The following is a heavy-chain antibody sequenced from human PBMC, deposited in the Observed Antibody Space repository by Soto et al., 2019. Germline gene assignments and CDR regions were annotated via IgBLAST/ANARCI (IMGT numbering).Heavy chain of an antibody. CDR1: GGSISSSSYY. CDR3: ARHAPYYDFWSGYSGRFDP. CDR2: IYYSGST. Sequence: SENLSLTCTVSGGSISSSSYYWGWIRQPPGKGLEWIGSIYYSGSTYYNPSLKSRVTISVDTSKNQFSLKLSSVTAADTAVYYCARHAPYYDFWSGYSGRFDPWGQGTLVTVSS. V-gene: IGHV4-39*01. J-gene: IGHJ5*02. D-gene: IGHD3-3*01.